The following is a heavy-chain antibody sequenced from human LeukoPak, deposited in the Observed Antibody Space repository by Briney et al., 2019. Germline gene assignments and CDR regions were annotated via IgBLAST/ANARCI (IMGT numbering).Heavy chain of an antibody. V-gene: IGHV1-18*04. CDR3: ASTAGYSYGQYYFDY. CDR2: ISAYNGNT. CDR1: GYTFTSYG. D-gene: IGHD5-18*01. Sequence: ASVKVSCTASGYTFTSYGISWVRQAPGQGLEWMGWISAYNGNTNYAQRLQGRVTMTTDTTTSTAYMELRSLRSDDTAVYYCASTAGYSYGQYYFDYWGQGTLVTVSS. J-gene: IGHJ4*02.